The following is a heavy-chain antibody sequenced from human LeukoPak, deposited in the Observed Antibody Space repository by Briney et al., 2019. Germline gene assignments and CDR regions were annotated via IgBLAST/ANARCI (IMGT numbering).Heavy chain of an antibody. CDR2: ISSSGSTI. CDR1: GFTFSDYY. CDR3: ARSKDLLPDAFDI. V-gene: IGHV3-11*01. D-gene: IGHD3-10*01. J-gene: IGHJ3*02. Sequence: GGSLRLSCAASGFTFSDYYMSWIRQAPGKGLEWVSYISSSGSTIYYADSVKGRFTISRDNAKNSLYLQMNSLRAEDTAVYYCARSKDLLPDAFDIWGQGTMVTVSS.